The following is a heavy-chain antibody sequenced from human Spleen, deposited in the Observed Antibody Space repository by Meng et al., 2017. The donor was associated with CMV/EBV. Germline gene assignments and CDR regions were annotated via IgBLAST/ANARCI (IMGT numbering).Heavy chain of an antibody. CDR2: IYYSGST. CDR1: GGSISSSSYY. J-gene: IGHJ4*02. D-gene: IGHD6-6*01. CDR3: ARLSVSNYVDY. Sequence: GSLRLSCTVSGGSISSSSYYWGWIRQPPGKGLEWIGSIYYSGSTYYNPSLKSRVTISVDTSKNQFSLKLSSVTAADTAVYYCARLSVSNYVDYWGQGTLVTVSS. V-gene: IGHV4-39*01.